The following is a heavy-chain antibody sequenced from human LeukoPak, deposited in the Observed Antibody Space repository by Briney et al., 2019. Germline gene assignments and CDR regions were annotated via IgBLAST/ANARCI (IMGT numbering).Heavy chain of an antibody. Sequence: GGSLRLSCAASGFTFSSYEMSWVRQAPGKGLEWISYISGSGTTIYYADSVKGRFTISRDNSKNTLYLQMNSLRAEDTAVYYCARDRGRYYDSSGDNYWGQGTLVTVSS. J-gene: IGHJ4*02. D-gene: IGHD3-22*01. V-gene: IGHV3-48*03. CDR3: ARDRGRYYDSSGDNY. CDR1: GFTFSSYE. CDR2: ISGSGTTI.